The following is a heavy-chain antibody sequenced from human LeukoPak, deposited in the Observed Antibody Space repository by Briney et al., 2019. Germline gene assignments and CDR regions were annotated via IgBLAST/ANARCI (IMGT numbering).Heavy chain of an antibody. CDR3: AKATPPRDGSNPDY. CDR2: ISYDGRNK. V-gene: IGHV3-30*18. D-gene: IGHD5-24*01. CDR1: GFTFSSNY. Sequence: GGSLRLSCAASGFTFSSNYMSWVRQAPGKGLEWVAVISYDGRNKYYADSVKGRFTISRDNSKNTLYLQMNSLRAEDTAVYYCAKATPPRDGSNPDYWGQGTLVTVSS. J-gene: IGHJ4*02.